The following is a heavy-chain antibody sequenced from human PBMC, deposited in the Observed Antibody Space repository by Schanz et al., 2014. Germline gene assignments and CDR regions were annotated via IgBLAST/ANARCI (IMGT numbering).Heavy chain of an antibody. D-gene: IGHD5-18*01. CDR2: LNFDETYT. CDR1: RLTFANED. Sequence: EEQMVESGGGLVKPGGSLILSCAASRLTFANEDIHWVRQAPGKGLEWVSRLNFDETYTSYADSVKGRFTISRDNAKNTVYLQMTSLRVEDTAVYYCARGGADSAMAHEYWGRGTLVTVSS. J-gene: IGHJ4*02. CDR3: ARGGADSAMAHEY. V-gene: IGHV3-74*02.